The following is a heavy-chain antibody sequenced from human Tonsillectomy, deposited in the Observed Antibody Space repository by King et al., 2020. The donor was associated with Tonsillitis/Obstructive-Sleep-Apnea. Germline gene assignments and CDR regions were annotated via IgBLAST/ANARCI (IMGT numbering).Heavy chain of an antibody. CDR2: IYPGYSHT. V-gene: IGHV5-51*01. Sequence: LVQSGAEVKKPGESLKISCKVSGYSFTSYWIAWVRQMPGKGLEWLGTIYPGYSHTTYHPSLQGQVTISVDRSISTAYLQWSSLKASDTAIYYCSVRGDTSDWSVVDWFDSWGQGTLVTVSS. J-gene: IGHJ5*01. CDR1: GYSFTSYW. CDR3: SVRGDTSDWSVVDWFDS. D-gene: IGHD6-19*01.